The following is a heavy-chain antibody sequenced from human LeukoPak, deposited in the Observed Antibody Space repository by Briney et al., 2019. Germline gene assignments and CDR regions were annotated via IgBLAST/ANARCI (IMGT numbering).Heavy chain of an antibody. CDR1: GYSFTSYW. CDR3: ARRVYYDFWSGHSPHDAFDI. Sequence: GESLKISCKGSGYSFTSYWIGWVRQMPGKGLEWMGIIYPGDSDARHSPSFQGQVTISADKSISTAYLQWGSLKASDTAMYYCARRVYYDFWSGHSPHDAFDIWGQGTMVTVSS. V-gene: IGHV5-51*01. J-gene: IGHJ3*02. CDR2: IYPGDSDA. D-gene: IGHD3-3*01.